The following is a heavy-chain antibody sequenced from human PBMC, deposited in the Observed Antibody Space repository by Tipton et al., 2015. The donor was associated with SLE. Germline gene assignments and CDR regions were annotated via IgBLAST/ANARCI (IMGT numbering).Heavy chain of an antibody. J-gene: IGHJ4*02. CDR2: ISAYNGNT. D-gene: IGHD1-26*01. V-gene: IGHV1-18*01. CDR1: GYTFTSYG. CDR3: ARAREGGNDADY. Sequence: SCKASGYTFTSYGISWVRQAPGQGLEWMGWISAYNGNTNYAQKLQGRVTMTTDTSTSTAYMELRSLRSDDTAVYYCARAREGGNDADYWGQGTLVTVSS.